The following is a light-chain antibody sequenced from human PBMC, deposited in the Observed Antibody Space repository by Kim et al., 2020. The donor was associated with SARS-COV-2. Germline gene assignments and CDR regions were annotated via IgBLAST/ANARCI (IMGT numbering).Light chain of an antibody. CDR2: RAS. CDR3: QQYDDWPPVT. Sequence: SPGERATLSCWASQSVRNNLAWYQQQPGQGPKLLIYRASIRATGVPDRFSGSVSGTEFTLTISSLQSEDSAVYYCQQYDDWPPVTFGGGTKVEIK. CDR1: QSVRNN. J-gene: IGKJ4*01. V-gene: IGKV3-15*01.